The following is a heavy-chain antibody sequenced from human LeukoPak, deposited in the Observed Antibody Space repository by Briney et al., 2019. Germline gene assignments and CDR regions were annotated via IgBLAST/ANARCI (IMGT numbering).Heavy chain of an antibody. CDR3: VRDQTVFTILDY. D-gene: IGHD4-17*01. Sequence: GGSLRLSYAASGFTLSSYAMYWVRQAPGKGLEWVSGISSSAGNTYYADSVKGRFTISRDNSKNTLYLQMNSLRDEDTAVYYCVRDQTVFTILDYWGQGTLVTVSS. CDR2: ISSSAGNT. J-gene: IGHJ4*02. V-gene: IGHV3-23*01. CDR1: GFTLSSYA.